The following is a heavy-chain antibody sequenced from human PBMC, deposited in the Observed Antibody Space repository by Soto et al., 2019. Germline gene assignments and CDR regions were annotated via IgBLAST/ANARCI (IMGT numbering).Heavy chain of an antibody. V-gene: IGHV3-33*01. J-gene: IGHJ5*02. CDR1: GFTFSSYG. CDR2: IWYDGSNK. CDR3: ARERAYYEVPGHWFDP. Sequence: GGSLRLSCAASGFTFSSYGMHWVRQAPGKGLEWVAVIWYDGSNKYYADSVKGRFTISRDNSKNTLYLQMNSLRAEDTAVYYCARERAYYEVPGHWFDPWGQGTLVTVSS. D-gene: IGHD3-22*01.